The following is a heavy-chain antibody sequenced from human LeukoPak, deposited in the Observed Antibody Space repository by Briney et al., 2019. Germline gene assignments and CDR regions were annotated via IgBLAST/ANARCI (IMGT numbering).Heavy chain of an antibody. D-gene: IGHD3-10*01. V-gene: IGHV3-13*01. CDR1: GFTFSSYD. CDR2: IDTAGDT. J-gene: IGHJ6*02. Sequence: GGSLRLSCAASGFTFSSYDMHWVRQAPGKGLEWVSAIDTAGDTYYPGSVKGRFTISRENAKNSLYLQMNSLRAEDTAVYYCARNFGSGSYRYYYYGMDVWGQGTTVTVSS. CDR3: ARNFGSGSYRYYYYGMDV.